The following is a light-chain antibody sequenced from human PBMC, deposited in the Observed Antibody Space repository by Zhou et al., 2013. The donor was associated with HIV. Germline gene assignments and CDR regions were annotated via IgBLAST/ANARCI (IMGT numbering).Light chain of an antibody. J-gene: IGKJ1*01. Sequence: DIQMTQSPSSLSASVGDRVTITCRASQSISSYLNWYQQKPGKAPKLLIYAASSLQSGVPSRFSGSGSGTDFTLTISSLQPEDFATYSCQQTHTVPWTFGPGTKVDIK. CDR1: QSISSY. V-gene: IGKV1-39*01. CDR2: AAS. CDR3: QQTHTVPWT.